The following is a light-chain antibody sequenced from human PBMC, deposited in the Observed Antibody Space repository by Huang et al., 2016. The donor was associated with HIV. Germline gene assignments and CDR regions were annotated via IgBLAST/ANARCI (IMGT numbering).Light chain of an antibody. Sequence: EIVMTQSPATLSVSPGQRVTLSCRANRSVSTTLAWYPKRHGQAHRRLIYGSSTRAPGNPARFSGSGSGTEFYLTISSLQSEDFALYYCHQYNNWLLSFGGGTRV. CDR2: GSS. J-gene: IGKJ4*01. V-gene: IGKV3-15*01. CDR3: HQYNNWLLS. CDR1: RSVSTT.